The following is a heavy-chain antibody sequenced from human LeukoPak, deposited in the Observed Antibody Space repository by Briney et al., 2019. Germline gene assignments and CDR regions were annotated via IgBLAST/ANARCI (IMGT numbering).Heavy chain of an antibody. J-gene: IGHJ4*02. Sequence: SETLSLTCAVYGGSFSGYYWSWIRQPPGKGLEWIGEINHSGSTNYNPSLKSRVTISVDTSKNQFSLKLSSVTAADTAVYYCARGLRSFALTFDYWGQGTLVTVSS. CDR3: ARGLRSFALTFDY. D-gene: IGHD3-10*01. CDR1: GGSFSGYY. V-gene: IGHV4-34*01. CDR2: INHSGST.